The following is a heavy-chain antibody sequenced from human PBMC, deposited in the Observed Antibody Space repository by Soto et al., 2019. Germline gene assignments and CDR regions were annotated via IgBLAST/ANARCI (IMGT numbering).Heavy chain of an antibody. CDR3: AILGYYYGSGSSRETDY. Sequence: ASVKVSCKASGYTFTSYGISWVRQALGQGLEWMGWISAYNGNTNYAQKLQGRVTMTTDTSTSTAYMELRSLRSDDTAVYYCAILGYYYGSGSSRETDYWGQGTLVTVSS. CDR2: ISAYNGNT. CDR1: GYTFTSYG. V-gene: IGHV1-18*01. J-gene: IGHJ4*02. D-gene: IGHD3-10*01.